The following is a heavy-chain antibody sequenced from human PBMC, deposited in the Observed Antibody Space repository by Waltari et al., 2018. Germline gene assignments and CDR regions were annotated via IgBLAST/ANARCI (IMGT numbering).Heavy chain of an antibody. CDR2: MNPNSGNT. Sequence: QVQLVQSGAEVKKPGASVKVSCKASGYTFTSYDINWVRQATGQGLEWMGWMNPNSGNTCYAQKIQGRVTITRNTSISTAYMELSSLGSEDTAVYYCARSIAAPYYFDYWGQGTLVTVSS. CDR1: GYTFTSYD. CDR3: ARSIAAPYYFDY. D-gene: IGHD6-6*01. V-gene: IGHV1-8*03. J-gene: IGHJ4*02.